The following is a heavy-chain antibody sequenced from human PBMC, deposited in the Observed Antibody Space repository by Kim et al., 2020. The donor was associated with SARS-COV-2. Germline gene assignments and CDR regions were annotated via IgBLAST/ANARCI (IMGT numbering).Heavy chain of an antibody. J-gene: IGHJ5*02. CDR3: ARGATGATYTNFFDP. CDR2: IKQDGSEK. Sequence: GGSLRLSCAASGFTFGSHWMSWVRQAPGKGLEWVANIKQDGSEKYYVDSVKDRFTISRDNARNSLYLQMNTLRADDTAVYYCARGATGATYTNFFDPWGQGTLVTVSS. V-gene: IGHV3-7*01. CDR1: GFTFGSHW. D-gene: IGHD1-1*01.